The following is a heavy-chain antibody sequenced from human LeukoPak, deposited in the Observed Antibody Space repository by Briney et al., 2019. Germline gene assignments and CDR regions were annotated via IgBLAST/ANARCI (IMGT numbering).Heavy chain of an antibody. CDR1: GFTFSSYS. V-gene: IGHV3-21*01. CDR3: ASHDSSGYYPPF. D-gene: IGHD3-22*01. J-gene: IGHJ4*02. Sequence: GGSLRLSCAASGFTFSSYSMNWVRQAPGKGLEWVSSISTGSSYIYYADSVKGRFTISRDNAKNSLYLQMNSLRAEDTAVYYCASHDSSGYYPPFWGQGTLVTVSS. CDR2: ISTGSSYI.